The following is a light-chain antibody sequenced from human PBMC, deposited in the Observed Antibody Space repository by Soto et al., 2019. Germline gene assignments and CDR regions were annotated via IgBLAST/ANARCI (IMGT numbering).Light chain of an antibody. V-gene: IGKV3-20*01. CDR1: QSVTNNY. Sequence: ENVLTQSPGTLSLSPGERATLSCRASQSVTNNYLAWYQQKPGQAPRLLLYGASSRATGIPDRFSGSGSATDFTLTISRVEPEDFAMYYCQQYVAPPPYTFSQGTRLEIK. CDR3: QQYVAPPPYT. J-gene: IGKJ2*01. CDR2: GAS.